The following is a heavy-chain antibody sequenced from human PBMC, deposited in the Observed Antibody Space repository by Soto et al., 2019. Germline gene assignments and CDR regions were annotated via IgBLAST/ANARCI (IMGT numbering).Heavy chain of an antibody. V-gene: IGHV1-3*01. J-gene: IGHJ4*02. CDR1: GYTFTSYA. Sequence: EASVKVSCKASGYTFTSYAMHWVRQAPGQRLEWMGWINAGNGNTKYSQKFQGRVTITRDTSASTAYMELSSMRSEDTAVYYCARTSRYYFYDYWGQGTLVTVSS. CDR2: INAGNGNT. D-gene: IGHD3-3*01. CDR3: ARTSRYYFYDY.